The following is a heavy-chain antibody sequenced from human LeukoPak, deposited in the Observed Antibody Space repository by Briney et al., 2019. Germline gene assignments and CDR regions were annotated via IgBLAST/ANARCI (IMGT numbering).Heavy chain of an antibody. Sequence: PGGSLRLSCAASGFTFSSYWMHWVRQAPGKGLVWVSRINSDGSSTSYADSVKGRFTISRDNAKNTLYLQMNSLRAEDTAVYYCAREVSGTSGYYYYGMDVWGQGTTVTVSS. CDR2: INSDGSST. CDR3: AREVSGTSGYYYYGMDV. J-gene: IGHJ6*02. D-gene: IGHD1-26*01. CDR1: GFTFSSYW. V-gene: IGHV3-74*01.